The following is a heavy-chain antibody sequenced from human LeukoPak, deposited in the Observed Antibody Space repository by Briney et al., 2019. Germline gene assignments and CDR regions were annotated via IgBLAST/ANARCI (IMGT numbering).Heavy chain of an antibody. CDR1: GFNIDDYG. Sequence: AGGSLRLSCAASGFNIDDYGMSWVRQAPGKRLEWVSSLSWNGANTAFADSVKGRFTISRDNAKNSLFLQMNSLRAEDTAVYYCARVRVSSYYGMDIWGQGTTVTVSS. CDR3: ARVRVSSYYGMDI. J-gene: IGHJ6*02. V-gene: IGHV3-20*04. D-gene: IGHD2/OR15-2a*01. CDR2: LSWNGANT.